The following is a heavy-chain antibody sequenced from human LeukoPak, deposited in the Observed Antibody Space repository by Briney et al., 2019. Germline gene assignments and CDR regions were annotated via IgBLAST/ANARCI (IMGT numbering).Heavy chain of an antibody. CDR1: NGSISSYY. CDR2: IFYSGST. J-gene: IGHJ4*02. CDR3: ARESTGFVIDY. V-gene: IGHV4-59*01. Sequence: SVTLSLTCTVSNGSISSYYWSWIRQPPGKGLEWIGYIFYSGSTNYNPSLKSRVTISVDTSKNQFSLRLSSVTAADTAVYYCARESTGFVIDYWGQGTLVTVSS. D-gene: IGHD1-1*01.